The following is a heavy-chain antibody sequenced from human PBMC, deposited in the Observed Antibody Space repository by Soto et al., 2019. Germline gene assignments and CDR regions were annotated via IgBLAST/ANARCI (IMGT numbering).Heavy chain of an antibody. CDR3: AKGGYSYGPDYYYGMDV. D-gene: IGHD5-18*01. V-gene: IGHV1-69*13. CDR1: GGTFSSYA. CDR2: IIPIFGTA. J-gene: IGHJ6*02. Sequence: SVKVSCKASGGTFSSYAISWVRQAPGQGLEWMGGIIPIFGTANYAQKFQGRVTITADESTSTAYMELSSLRSEDTAVYYCAKGGYSYGPDYYYGMDVWGQGTTVTVSS.